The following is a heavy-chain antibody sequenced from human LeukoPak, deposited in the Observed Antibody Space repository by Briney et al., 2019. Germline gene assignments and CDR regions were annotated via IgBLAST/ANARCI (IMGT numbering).Heavy chain of an antibody. CDR2: IYHSGST. Sequence: SETLSLTCAVSGYSISSGYYCGWIRQPPGKGLEWIGSIYHSGSTYYNPSLKSRVTISVDTSKNQFSLKLSSVTAADTAVYYCARPMADYYDSSGYYLDWGQGTLVTVSS. V-gene: IGHV4-38-2*01. J-gene: IGHJ4*02. CDR3: ARPMADYYDSSGYYLD. CDR1: GYSISSGYY. D-gene: IGHD3-22*01.